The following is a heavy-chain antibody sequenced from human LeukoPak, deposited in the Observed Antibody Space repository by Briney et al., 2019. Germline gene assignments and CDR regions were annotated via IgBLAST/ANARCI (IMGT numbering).Heavy chain of an antibody. CDR3: ARGYCSSTSCYGGYYFDY. D-gene: IGHD2-2*01. Sequence: GSSVKVSCKASGGTFSSYAISWVRQAPGQGLEWMGGIILIFGTANYAQKFQGRVTITADESTSTAYMELSSLRSEDTAVYYCARGYCSSTSCYGGYYFDYWGQGTLVTVSS. CDR2: IILIFGTA. CDR1: GGTFSSYA. V-gene: IGHV1-69*01. J-gene: IGHJ4*02.